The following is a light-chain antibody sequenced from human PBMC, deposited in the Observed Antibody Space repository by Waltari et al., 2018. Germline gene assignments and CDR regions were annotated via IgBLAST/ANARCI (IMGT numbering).Light chain of an antibody. V-gene: IGKV3-11*01. CDR1: QSVSSS. CDR2: DAS. Sequence: EIVLTQSPGTLSLSPGERATLSCRASQSVSSSLAWYQHNPGRAPRLLIYDASKRATGIPARFSGSGSGTDFTLTISGLEPEDFAVYYCQHRINWPTFGQGTKVEIE. CDR3: QHRINWPT. J-gene: IGKJ1*01.